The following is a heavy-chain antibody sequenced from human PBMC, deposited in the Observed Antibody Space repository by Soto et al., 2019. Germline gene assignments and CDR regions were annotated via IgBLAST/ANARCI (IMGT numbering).Heavy chain of an antibody. Sequence: SETLSLTCTVSCGSISSSSYYWGWIRQPPGKGLEWIGSIYYSGSTYYNPSLKSRVTISVDTSKNQFSLKLSSVTAADTAVYYCARQPLDIVVVPAAVYYYYGMDVWGQGTTVTVSS. CDR2: IYYSGST. CDR1: CGSISSSSYY. D-gene: IGHD2-2*03. J-gene: IGHJ6*02. CDR3: ARQPLDIVVVPAAVYYYYGMDV. V-gene: IGHV4-39*01.